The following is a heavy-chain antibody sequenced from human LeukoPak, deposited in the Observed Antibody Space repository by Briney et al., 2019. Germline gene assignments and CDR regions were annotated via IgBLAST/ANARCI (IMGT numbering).Heavy chain of an antibody. CDR1: GSSITTGDY. CDR3: AKSRSGGLTPSDS. Sequence: SETLSLTCTVSGSSITTGDYWGWFRPSPGNGLEWIGSIYHSGSTFYNPSLKSRVTISVDTSKNQFSLRLNSVTATDTAVYYCAKSRSGGLTPSDSWGQGTLVTVSS. V-gene: IGHV4-38-2*02. CDR2: IYHSGST. J-gene: IGHJ4*02. D-gene: IGHD6-19*01.